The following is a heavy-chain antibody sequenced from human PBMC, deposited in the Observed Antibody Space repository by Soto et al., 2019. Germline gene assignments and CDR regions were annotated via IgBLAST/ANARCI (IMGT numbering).Heavy chain of an antibody. CDR3: AKDSWQHTRAYYFDD. CDR1: GFTFSRYG. J-gene: IGHJ4*02. Sequence: QVQLVESGGGVVQPGKSLRLSCAASGFTFSRYGIHWVRQAPGKGLEWVAVVSYDGKNQFYEDSVKGRFTISRDNSQNTLYLQMDSLRAEDTAVYYCAKDSWQHTRAYYFDDWGQGTLVIVSS. V-gene: IGHV3-30*18. CDR2: VSYDGKNQ. D-gene: IGHD3-16*01.